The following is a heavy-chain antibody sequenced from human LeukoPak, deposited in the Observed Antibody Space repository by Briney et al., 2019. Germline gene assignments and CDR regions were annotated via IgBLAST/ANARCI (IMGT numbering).Heavy chain of an antibody. CDR2: IYYSGTT. Sequence: PPETLSLTCTVSGGPISDYYWSWIRQPPGKGLEWIGYIYYSGTTNYNPSLKSRVTISVDTSKNQFSLKLSSVTAADTAVYYCARGSRGYSTKGPYYYYYMDVWGKGTTVTVSS. D-gene: IGHD5-24*01. J-gene: IGHJ6*03. CDR1: GGPISDYY. V-gene: IGHV4-59*12. CDR3: ARGSRGYSTKGPYYYYYMDV.